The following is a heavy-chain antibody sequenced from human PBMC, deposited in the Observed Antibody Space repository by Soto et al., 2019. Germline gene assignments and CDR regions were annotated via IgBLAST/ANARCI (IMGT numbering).Heavy chain of an antibody. CDR2: LGCSGIGK. D-gene: IGHD2-2*01. CDR1: GFRVTSYA. Sequence: GGSLRLSFAASGFRVTSYAMSWLRQAPGKGLEWVSFLGCSGIGKDYAYSVKVRFTISRDNSRNTLYLQMSGLRVEDTAVYYCAKDRYCSATICQDFRXWGQVTLFTVSX. J-gene: IGHJ4*02. V-gene: IGHV3-23*01. CDR3: AKDRYCSATICQDFRX.